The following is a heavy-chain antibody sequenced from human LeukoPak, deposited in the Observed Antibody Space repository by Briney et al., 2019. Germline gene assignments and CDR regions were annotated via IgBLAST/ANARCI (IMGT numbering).Heavy chain of an antibody. CDR2: FSGSDGST. CDR1: GFTFSNYA. Sequence: GGSLRLSCAASGFTFSNYAMSWVRQAPGKGLEWVSGFSGSDGSTFYADSVKGRFTISRDNSKNTLYLQMNSLRAEDTAIYYCAKGGIYFHDPLDYWGQGTLVTVSS. V-gene: IGHV3-23*01. D-gene: IGHD2-21*01. CDR3: AKGGIYFHDPLDY. J-gene: IGHJ4*02.